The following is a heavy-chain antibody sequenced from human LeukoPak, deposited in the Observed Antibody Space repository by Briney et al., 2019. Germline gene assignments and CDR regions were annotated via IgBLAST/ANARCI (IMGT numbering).Heavy chain of an antibody. CDR2: VNTKGET. D-gene: IGHD2-8*01. CDR1: GVSMSAFQ. CDR3: ATSNDARIAPFDH. J-gene: IGHJ5*02. Sequence: SETLSLTCTVSGVSMSAFQWSWVRQSPEKGLEWIGCVNTKGETNYNPSLKSRVITSVDTSKSQFSLRLTSVTAADTAVYYCATSNDARIAPFDHWGQGALVTVSS. V-gene: IGHV4-4*09.